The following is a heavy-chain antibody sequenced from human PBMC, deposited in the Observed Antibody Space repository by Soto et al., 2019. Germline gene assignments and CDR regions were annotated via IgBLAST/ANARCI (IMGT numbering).Heavy chain of an antibody. CDR2: IRANDESI. Sequence: GVSLRLSCAVSGFSFSDYNMNWVRQAPGKGLEWVSNIRANDESIYYADSVKGRVSVSRDNAKNSLFLEMNSLRVDDTAVYYCVRETLRDAIDIWGQGTMVTVSS. V-gene: IGHV3-48*04. CDR1: GFSFSDYN. CDR3: VRETLRDAIDI. J-gene: IGHJ3*02.